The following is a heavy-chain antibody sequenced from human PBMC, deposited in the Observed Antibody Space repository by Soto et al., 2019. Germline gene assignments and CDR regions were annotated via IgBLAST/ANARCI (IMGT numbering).Heavy chain of an antibody. Sequence: QVQLVQSGAEMKESGSSVKVSCKASGGTFISHAINWVRQAPGQGLEWMGVIIPVTETPNYAQTFQGRVTITADKSTTTVYMELISLTSEDTAVYYCTRGTKGPGHYGPGSQGWFDPWGQGTPVTVSS. V-gene: IGHV1-69*06. CDR1: GGTFISHA. CDR2: IIPVTETP. CDR3: TRGTKGPGHYGPGSQGWFDP. J-gene: IGHJ5*02. D-gene: IGHD3-10*01.